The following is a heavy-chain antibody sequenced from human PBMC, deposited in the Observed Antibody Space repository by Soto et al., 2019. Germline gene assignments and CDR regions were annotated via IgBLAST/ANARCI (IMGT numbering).Heavy chain of an antibody. CDR1: GYAFNNYG. CDR2: LNTCNRNT. V-gene: IGHV1-18*01. CDR3: ARYLSGIGWYVDWFDL. D-gene: IGHD6-19*01. Sequence: ASVKVSCKASGYAFNNYGISWVRQAPGQGLEWMGWLNTCNRNTYYAQRFQGRVTFTTDTATTTVYMELTSLTSEDTSIYYCARYLSGIGWYVDWFDLWGQGSLVPVSS. J-gene: IGHJ5*02.